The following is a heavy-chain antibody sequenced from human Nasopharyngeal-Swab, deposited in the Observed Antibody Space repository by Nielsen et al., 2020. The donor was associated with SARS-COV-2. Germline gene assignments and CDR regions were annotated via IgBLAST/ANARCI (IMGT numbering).Heavy chain of an antibody. CDR1: GYSFRSYG. CDR3: ARDVEEWLVVPSLSFDH. CDR2: ISIYNADR. D-gene: IGHD5-18*01. V-gene: IGHV1-18*01. Sequence: ASVKVSCKASGYSFRSYGINWVRQAPGQGLEWMGWISIYNADRNYAEKFQGRVSMTTDTSTTTAFMELTSLGSDDTAVYYCARDVEEWLVVPSLSFDHWGQGTLVTVSS. J-gene: IGHJ4*02.